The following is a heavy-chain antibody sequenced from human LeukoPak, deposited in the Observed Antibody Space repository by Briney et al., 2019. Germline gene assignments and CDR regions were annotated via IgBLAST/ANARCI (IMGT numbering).Heavy chain of an antibody. D-gene: IGHD4-17*01. CDR1: GGSFSGYY. CDR3: ARQDSTVVDY. Sequence: PSETLSLTCAVYGGSFSGYYWSWIRQPPGKGLEWIGEINHSGSTNYNPSLKSRVTISVDTSKNQFSLKLSSVTAADTAVYYCARQDSTVVDYWGQGTLVTVSS. J-gene: IGHJ4*02. CDR2: INHSGST. V-gene: IGHV4-34*01.